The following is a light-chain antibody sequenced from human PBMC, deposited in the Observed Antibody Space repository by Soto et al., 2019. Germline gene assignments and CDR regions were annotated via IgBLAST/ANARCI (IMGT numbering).Light chain of an antibody. J-gene: IGLJ2*01. CDR2: GNS. Sequence: QSVLTQPPSVSGAPGQRVTISCTGSSSNIGAGYDVHWYQQLPGTAPKLLIYGNSNRPSGVPDRISGSKSGTSASLAITGLQGEDEAEYYCQSYDSSLSGYVVFGGGTKLTVL. V-gene: IGLV1-40*01. CDR3: QSYDSSLSGYVV. CDR1: SSNIGAGYD.